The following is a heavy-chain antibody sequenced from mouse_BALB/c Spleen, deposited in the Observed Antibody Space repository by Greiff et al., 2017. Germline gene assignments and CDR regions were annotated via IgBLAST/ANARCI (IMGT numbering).Heavy chain of an antibody. CDR3: ARGRRYYGSSLYAMDY. V-gene: IGHV5-6-5*01. D-gene: IGHD1-1*01. CDR1: GFTFSSYA. Sequence: EVKLQESGGGLVKPGGSLKLSCAASGFTFSSYAMSWVRQTPEKRLEWVASISSGGSTYYPDSVKGRFTISRDNARNILYLQMSSLRSEDTAMYYCARGRRYYGSSLYAMDYWGQGTSVTVSS. J-gene: IGHJ4*01. CDR2: ISSGGST.